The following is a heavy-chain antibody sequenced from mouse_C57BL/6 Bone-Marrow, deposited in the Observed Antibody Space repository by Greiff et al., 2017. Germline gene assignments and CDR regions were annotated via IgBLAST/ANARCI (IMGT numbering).Heavy chain of an antibody. V-gene: IGHV5-4*01. Sequence: EVMLVESGGGLVKPGGSLKLSCAASGFTFSSYAMSWVRQTPEKRLEWVATISDGGSYTYYPDNVKGRFTISRDNAKNNLYLQMSHLKSEDTAMYYCAREGSSGPKYYFDYWGQGTTLTVSS. CDR2: ISDGGSYT. CDR1: GFTFSSYA. CDR3: AREGSSGPKYYFDY. D-gene: IGHD3-2*02. J-gene: IGHJ2*01.